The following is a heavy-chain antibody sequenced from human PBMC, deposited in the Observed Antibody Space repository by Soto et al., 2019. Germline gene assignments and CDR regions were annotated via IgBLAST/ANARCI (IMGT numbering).Heavy chain of an antibody. CDR3: AGDHREGYCSGGSCSTNWFDP. Sequence: QVQLVQSGAEVKKPGSSVKVSCKASGGTFSSYAISWVRQAPGQGLEWMGGIIPIFGTANYAQKFQGRVTITADEATSTAYMERSSLRSEDTAVYYCAGDHREGYCSGGSCSTNWFDPWGQGTLVTVSS. CDR1: GGTFSSYA. D-gene: IGHD2-15*01. CDR2: IIPIFGTA. V-gene: IGHV1-69*01. J-gene: IGHJ5*02.